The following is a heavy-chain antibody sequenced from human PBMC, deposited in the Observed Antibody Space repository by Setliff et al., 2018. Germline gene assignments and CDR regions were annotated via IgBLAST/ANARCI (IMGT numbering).Heavy chain of an antibody. J-gene: IGHJ4*02. Sequence: SETLSLTCTVSGASITNINYYWGLIRQPPGKGLEWIGSIFYSGRTFYNPSLKSRVTISVDTSKNQFSLTLSSVTAADTAVYYCARLPNYVWGRPVDYWGQGTLVTVS. CDR3: ARLPNYVWGRPVDY. CDR1: GASITNINYY. CDR2: IFYSGRT. V-gene: IGHV4-39*01. D-gene: IGHD3-16*01.